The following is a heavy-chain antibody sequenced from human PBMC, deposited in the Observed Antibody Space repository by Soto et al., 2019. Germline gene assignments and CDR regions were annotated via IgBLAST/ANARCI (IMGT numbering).Heavy chain of an antibody. CDR2: INRDGSER. D-gene: IGHD5-12*01. J-gene: IGHJ5*01. CDR3: ARDPIRGDGYVFDS. CDR1: GFTFSSYW. Sequence: PGGSLRLSCESYGFTFSSYWMGCFRQAPGKGLEWVANINRDGSERYYVDSVKGRFTSSRDNAKNSVYLQMNSLRAEDSAVYYCARDPIRGDGYVFDSWGQGALVTVSS. V-gene: IGHV3-7*01.